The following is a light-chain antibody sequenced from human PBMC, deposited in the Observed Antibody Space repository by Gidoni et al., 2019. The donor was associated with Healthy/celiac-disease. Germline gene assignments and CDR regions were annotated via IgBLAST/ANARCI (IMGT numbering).Light chain of an antibody. J-gene: IGKJ1*01. Sequence: EIVLTPSPATLSLSPGERATLSCRASQSVSSYLAWYQQKPGQAPRLLIYDASNRATGIPARFSGSGSGTDFTLTISSLEPEDCAVYYCQQRSNWPPEGTFGQGTKVEIK. CDR2: DAS. CDR3: QQRSNWPPEGT. V-gene: IGKV3-11*01. CDR1: QSVSSY.